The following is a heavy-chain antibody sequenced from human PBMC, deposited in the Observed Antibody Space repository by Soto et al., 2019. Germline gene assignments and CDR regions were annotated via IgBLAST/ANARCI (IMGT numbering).Heavy chain of an antibody. V-gene: IGHV4-30-4*02. Sequence: PSETLSLTCTVSGGSVSNGDYYWSWIRQPPGKGLEWIGYIFYSGSAHYNPSLKSRVTISIDTSKSQFSLKLSSVTAADTAVYYCAKDSGYNYGYFRWFDPWGQGTLVTVSS. CDR1: GGSVSNGDYY. D-gene: IGHD5-18*01. CDR2: IFYSGSA. CDR3: AKDSGYNYGYFRWFDP. J-gene: IGHJ5*02.